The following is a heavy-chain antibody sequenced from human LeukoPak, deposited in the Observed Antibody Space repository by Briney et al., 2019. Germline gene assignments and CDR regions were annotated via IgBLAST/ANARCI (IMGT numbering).Heavy chain of an antibody. CDR3: ARTLFYWIQLSPPLGY. J-gene: IGHJ4*02. V-gene: IGHV1-2*02. D-gene: IGHD5-18*01. CDR2: INPNSGGT. Sequence: ASMKVSCKASGYTFTGYYMHWVRQAPGQGLEWMGWINPNSGGTNYAQKFQGRVTMTRDTSISTAYMELSRLRSDDTAVYYCARTLFYWIQLSPPLGYWGQGTLVTVSS. CDR1: GYTFTGYY.